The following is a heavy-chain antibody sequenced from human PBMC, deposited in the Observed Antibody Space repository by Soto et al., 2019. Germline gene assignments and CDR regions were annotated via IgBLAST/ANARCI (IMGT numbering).Heavy chain of an antibody. CDR2: IYPGDSDT. CDR3: ARTAAAGKYYYGMDV. D-gene: IGHD6-13*01. V-gene: IGHV5-51*01. J-gene: IGHJ6*02. Sequence: GESRKISCKGSGYSFTSYWIGWARQMPGKGLEWMGIIYPGDSDTRYSPSFQGQVTISADKSISTAYLQWSSLKASDTAMYYCARTAAAGKYYYGMDVWGQGTTVTVSS. CDR1: GYSFTSYW.